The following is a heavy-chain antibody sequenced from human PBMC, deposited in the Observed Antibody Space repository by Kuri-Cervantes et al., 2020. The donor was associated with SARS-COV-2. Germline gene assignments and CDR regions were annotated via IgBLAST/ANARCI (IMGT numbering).Heavy chain of an antibody. J-gene: IGHJ4*02. CDR2: IYSSGST. CDR3: ARETYYYGSGSYYHPYYFDY. D-gene: IGHD3-10*01. V-gene: IGHV4-61*10. CDR1: GGSVSSGGYY. Sequence: SETLSLTCTVSGGSVSSGGYYWSWVRQPAGKGLEWIGRIYSSGSTNYNPSLRSRVTISVDTSKNQFSLKLSSVTAADTAVYYCARETYYYGSGSYYHPYYFDYWGQGTLVTVSS.